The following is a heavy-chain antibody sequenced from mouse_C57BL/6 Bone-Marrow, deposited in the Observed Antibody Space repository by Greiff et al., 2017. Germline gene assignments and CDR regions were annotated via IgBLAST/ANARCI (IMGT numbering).Heavy chain of an antibody. J-gene: IGHJ2*01. CDR2: ISYDGSN. D-gene: IGHD4-1*01. V-gene: IGHV3-6*01. Sequence: EESGPGLVKPSQSLSLTCSVTGYSITSGYYWNWIRQFPGNKLEWMGYISYDGSNNYNPSLKNRISITRDTSKNQFFLKLNSVTTEDTATYYCARLGRYFDYWGQGTTLTVSS. CDR1: GYSITSGYY. CDR3: ARLGRYFDY.